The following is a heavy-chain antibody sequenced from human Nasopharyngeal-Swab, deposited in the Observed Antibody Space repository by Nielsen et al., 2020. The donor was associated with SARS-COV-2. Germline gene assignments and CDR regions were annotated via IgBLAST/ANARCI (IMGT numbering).Heavy chain of an antibody. J-gene: IGHJ6*02. CDR3: ARGDYSGSGSYRYPLYYYYYYGMDV. V-gene: IGHV4-34*01. CDR2: INHSGST. D-gene: IGHD3-10*01. Sequence: RQAPGKGLEWIGAINHSGSTNYNPSLKSRVTISVDTSKNQFSLKLSSVIAADTAVYYCARGDYSGSGSYRYPLYYYYYYGMDVWGQGTTVTVSS.